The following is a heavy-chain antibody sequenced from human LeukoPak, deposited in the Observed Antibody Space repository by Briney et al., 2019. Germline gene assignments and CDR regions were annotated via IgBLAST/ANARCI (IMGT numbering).Heavy chain of an antibody. V-gene: IGHV4-59*08. CDR2: VYDRGST. CDR3: AKHDYGAKGDWFGP. Sequence: SETLSLTCSVSGGSISGYYWSWIRQPPGKGLEWLGCVYDRGSTYYNPSLKSRVTISVDTSKNQFSLKLSSVTAADTAVYYCAKHDYGAKGDWFGPWGQGTLVTVSS. CDR1: GGSISGYY. J-gene: IGHJ5*02. D-gene: IGHD4-17*01.